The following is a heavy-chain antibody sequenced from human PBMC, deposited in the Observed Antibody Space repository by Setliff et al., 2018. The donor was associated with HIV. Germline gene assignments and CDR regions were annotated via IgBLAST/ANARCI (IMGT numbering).Heavy chain of an antibody. CDR2: INWNGGST. Sequence: GGSLRLSCVVSEFTFEDYGMSWVRQAPGKGLEWVSGINWNGGSTGYADSVKGRFTISRDNAKNSLYLQMNSLRAEDTAVYFCARVLLITNAVYGVASNWFDPWGQGTLVTVSS. CDR1: EFTFEDYG. CDR3: ARVLLITNAVYGVASNWFDP. D-gene: IGHD2-8*01. J-gene: IGHJ5*02. V-gene: IGHV3-20*04.